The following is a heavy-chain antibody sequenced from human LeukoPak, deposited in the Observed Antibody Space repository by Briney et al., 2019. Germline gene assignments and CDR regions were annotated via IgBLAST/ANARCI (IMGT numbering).Heavy chain of an antibody. CDR1: GFTFLNYA. J-gene: IGHJ4*02. D-gene: IGHD6-13*01. Sequence: GGSLRLSCVASGFTFLNYAVHWVRQAPGKGLEWVAVMSYDGKNNCYADSVKGRFTLSRDNSKNTLYLQMISLRPEDTAVYYCAREWGAAADYWGQGTLVTVSS. CDR2: MSYDGKNN. CDR3: AREWGAAADY. V-gene: IGHV3-30*04.